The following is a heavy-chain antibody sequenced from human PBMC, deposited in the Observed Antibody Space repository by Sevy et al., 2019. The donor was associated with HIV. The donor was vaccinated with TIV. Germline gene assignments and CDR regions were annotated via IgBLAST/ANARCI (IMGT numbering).Heavy chain of an antibody. J-gene: IGHJ4*02. V-gene: IGHV3-23*01. CDR1: GFNFITFA. CDR3: VKEGDNYLTGYYYY. CDR2: IHGSAGNT. Sequence: GGSLRLSCAPSGFNFITFAVAWVRQAPGKGLEWVSSIHGSAGNTYYADSVKGRFTISRDSSKKAVYLQINNVRAEDTALYYCVKEGDNYLTGYYYYWGQGTLVTVSS. D-gene: IGHD3-9*01.